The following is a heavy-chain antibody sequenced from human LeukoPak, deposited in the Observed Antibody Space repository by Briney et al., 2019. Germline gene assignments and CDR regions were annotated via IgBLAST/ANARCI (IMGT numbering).Heavy chain of an antibody. D-gene: IGHD1-1*01. Sequence: SETLSLICAVYGGSFSRYYWSWIRQPPGKGLEWIGENNHSGSTNYNPSLKSRVTISVDTSKNQFSLKLSSVTDADAAVYYCARSTTETTRCAFDIWGQGTKVTVSS. CDR2: NNHSGST. J-gene: IGHJ3*02. CDR1: GGSFSRYY. V-gene: IGHV4-34*01. CDR3: ARSTTETTRCAFDI.